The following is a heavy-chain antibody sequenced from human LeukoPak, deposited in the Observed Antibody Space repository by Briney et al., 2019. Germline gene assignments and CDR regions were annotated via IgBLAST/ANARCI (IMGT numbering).Heavy chain of an antibody. J-gene: IGHJ3*01. CDR3: ARNEAG. CDR2: ISSDGGEK. Sequence: GGSLRLSCAASRFTFSNYPVNWVRQAPGKGLEWVAVISSDGGEKYYSDSVQGRFTISRDNSKNTLYLQMNSLGVEDTALYYCARNEAGWGQGTMVTVSS. CDR1: RFTFSNYP. V-gene: IGHV3-30*04.